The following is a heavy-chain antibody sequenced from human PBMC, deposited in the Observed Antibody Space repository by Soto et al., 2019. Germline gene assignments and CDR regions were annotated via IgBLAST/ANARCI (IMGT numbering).Heavy chain of an antibody. J-gene: IGHJ6*02. CDR3: AKASIAAAGYPDYYYGMDV. CDR1: GFTFSRYA. Sequence: GGSRRRSWAASGFTFSRYAMSWVRQAPGKGLEWVSAISGSGGSTYYADSVKGRFTISRDNSKNTLYLQMNSLRAEDTAVYYCAKASIAAAGYPDYYYGMDVWGQGTTVTVSS. D-gene: IGHD6-13*01. CDR2: ISGSGGST. V-gene: IGHV3-23*01.